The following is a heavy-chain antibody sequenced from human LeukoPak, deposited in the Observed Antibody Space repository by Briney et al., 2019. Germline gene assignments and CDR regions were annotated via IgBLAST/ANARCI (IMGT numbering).Heavy chain of an antibody. D-gene: IGHD6-13*01. CDR3: ARDLGGYSSS. CDR1: GYTFTGYY. V-gene: IGHV1-2*02. Sequence: ASVKVSCKASGYTFTGYYMHWVRQAPGQGLEWMGWINPNSGGTNYAQKFQGRVTMTRDTSISTAYVELSSLRSEDTAVYYCARDLGGYSSSWGQGTLVTVSS. CDR2: INPNSGGT. J-gene: IGHJ4*02.